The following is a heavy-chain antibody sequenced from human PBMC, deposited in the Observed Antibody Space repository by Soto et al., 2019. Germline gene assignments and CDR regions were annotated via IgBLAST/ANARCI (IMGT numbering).Heavy chain of an antibody. D-gene: IGHD3-10*01. V-gene: IGHV3-30-3*01. CDR3: ARDKSYGSGSSDDYYYGMDV. CDR2: ISYDGSNK. CDR1: GFTFSSYA. J-gene: IGHJ6*02. Sequence: GGSLRLSCAASGFTFSSYAMHWVRQAPGKGLEWVAVISYDGSNKYYADSVKGRFTISRDNSKNTLYLQMNSLRAEDTAVYYCARDKSYGSGSSDDYYYGMDVWGQGTTVTVSS.